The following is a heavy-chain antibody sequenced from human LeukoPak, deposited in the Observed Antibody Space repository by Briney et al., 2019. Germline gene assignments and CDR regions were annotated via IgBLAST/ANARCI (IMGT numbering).Heavy chain of an antibody. D-gene: IGHD1-26*01. CDR1: GFTFSSYA. J-gene: IGHJ4*02. CDR2: ISSNGGST. V-gene: IGHV3-64*01. Sequence: GGSLRLSCAASGFTFSSYAMHWVRQAPGKGLEYVSAISSNGGSTYYANSVKGRFTISRDNSKNTLYLQMGSLRAEDMAVYYCASGQWELLYWGQGTLVTVSS. CDR3: ASGQWELLY.